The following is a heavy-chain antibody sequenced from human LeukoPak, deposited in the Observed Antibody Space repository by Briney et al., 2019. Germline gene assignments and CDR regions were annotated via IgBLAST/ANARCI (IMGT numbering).Heavy chain of an antibody. Sequence: PGGSLRLSCAASGFTFSNFAMHWVRQAPGKGLEWVSVISYDGSYKYYADSVKGRFTISRDNSKNTLYLQMNSLRAEDTAVYYCAREMSSSGWYSMVGFDYWGQGTLVTVSS. D-gene: IGHD6-19*01. V-gene: IGHV3-30*04. CDR1: GFTFSNFA. CDR2: ISYDGSYK. J-gene: IGHJ4*02. CDR3: AREMSSSGWYSMVGFDY.